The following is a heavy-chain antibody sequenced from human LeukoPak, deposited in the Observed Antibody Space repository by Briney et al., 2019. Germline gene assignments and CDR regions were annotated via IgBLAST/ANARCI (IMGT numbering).Heavy chain of an antibody. J-gene: IGHJ4*02. Sequence: GGSLRLSCAASGFTFSSYGMHWVRQAPGKGLEWVAVISYDGSNKYYADSVKGRFTISRDNSKNTLYLQMNSLRAEDTAVYYCAIDDYGDYVGGDYWGQGTLVTVSS. CDR3: AIDDYGDYVGGDY. CDR1: GFTFSSYG. D-gene: IGHD4-17*01. CDR2: ISYDGSNK. V-gene: IGHV3-30*03.